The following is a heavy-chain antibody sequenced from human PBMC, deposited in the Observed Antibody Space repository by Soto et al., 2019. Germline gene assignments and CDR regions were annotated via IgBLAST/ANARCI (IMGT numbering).Heavy chain of an antibody. V-gene: IGHV1-69*06. J-gene: IGHJ6*02. D-gene: IGHD3-3*01. CDR3: ARIQYYDFWSGYYKTEHYYYYGMDV. CDR2: IIPIFGTA. CDR1: GGTFSSYP. Sequence: GASVKVSCKASGGTFSSYPISWVRQAPGQGLEWMGGIIPIFGTANYAQKFQGRVTITADKSTSTAYMELSSLRSEDTAVYYCARIQYYDFWSGYYKTEHYYYYGMDVWGQGTTVTVSS.